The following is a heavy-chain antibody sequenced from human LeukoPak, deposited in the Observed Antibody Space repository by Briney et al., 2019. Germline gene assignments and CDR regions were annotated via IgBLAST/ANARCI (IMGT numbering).Heavy chain of an antibody. CDR1: GGSFSSYA. J-gene: IGHJ4*02. CDR3: ARDLSDYGMYYFDY. D-gene: IGHD4/OR15-4a*01. V-gene: IGHV1-69*13. Sequence: SVKVSCKASGGSFSSYAISWVRLAPGQGLEWMGGIIPISGTANYAQKFQGRVTITADEYTSTAYMDLNSLRSEDTAVYYCARDLSDYGMYYFDYWGQGTLVTVSS. CDR2: IIPISGTA.